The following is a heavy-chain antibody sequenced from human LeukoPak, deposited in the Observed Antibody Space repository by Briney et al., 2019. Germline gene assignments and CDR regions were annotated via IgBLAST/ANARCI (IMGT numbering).Heavy chain of an antibody. CDR2: IHYSGRT. CDR3: ARHDHGDYDHIR. CDR1: GGSIRGYY. V-gene: IGHV4-59*08. Sequence: PSETLSLTCTVSGGSIRGYYWDWIRQSPGKGLEWIGYIHYSGRTSYNPSLRSRVTMSVDMSKNQFSLMLRSVTAADTAVYYCARHDHGDYDHIRWGQGTLVSVSS. D-gene: IGHD4-17*01. J-gene: IGHJ4*02.